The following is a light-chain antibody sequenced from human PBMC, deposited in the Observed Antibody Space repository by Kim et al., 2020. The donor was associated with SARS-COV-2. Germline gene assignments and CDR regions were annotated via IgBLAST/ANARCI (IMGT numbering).Light chain of an antibody. CDR1: SHRSYY. Sequence: LGQTVRITCQGDSHRSYYASWYQQKPGQAPVLVIYGKNNRPSGIPDRFSGSSSGNTASLTITGAQAEDEADYYCNSRDSSGNHWVFGGGTQLTVL. J-gene: IGLJ3*02. V-gene: IGLV3-19*01. CDR2: GKN. CDR3: NSRDSSGNHWV.